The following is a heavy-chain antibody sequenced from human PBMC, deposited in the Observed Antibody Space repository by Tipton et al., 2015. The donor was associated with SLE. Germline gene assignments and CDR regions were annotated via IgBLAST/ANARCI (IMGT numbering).Heavy chain of an antibody. V-gene: IGHV3-21*01. J-gene: IGHJ4*02. CDR2: ISRSSSYI. CDR1: GFTFGNYG. D-gene: IGHD3-3*01. CDR3: ARSGNYRSGSFDY. Sequence: SLRLSCAASGFTFGNYGMTWVRQAPGKGLEWVSSISRSSSYIYYADSVRGRFTISRDNAKNSLYLQMKSLRAEDTAVYYCARSGNYRSGSFDYWGQGTLVTVSS.